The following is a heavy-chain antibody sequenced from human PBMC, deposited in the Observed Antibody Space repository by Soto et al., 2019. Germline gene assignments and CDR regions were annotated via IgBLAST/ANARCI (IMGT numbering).Heavy chain of an antibody. J-gene: IGHJ5*02. Sequence: QVQLVESGGGVVQPGRSLRLSCAASGFTFSDYGMHWVRQTPGKGLEWVAVIWHDGNEKYYADSAKGRFTVSRDNSKNTLYLQMNSLRAEDTALYYCAREFEQYGNYRFAPWGQGTLVASS. D-gene: IGHD4-4*01. V-gene: IGHV3-33*01. CDR3: AREFEQYGNYRFAP. CDR2: IWHDGNEK. CDR1: GFTFSDYG.